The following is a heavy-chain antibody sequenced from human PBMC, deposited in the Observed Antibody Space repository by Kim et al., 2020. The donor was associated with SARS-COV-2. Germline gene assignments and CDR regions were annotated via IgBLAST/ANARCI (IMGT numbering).Heavy chain of an antibody. CDR3: ASTLPGIAVAGQFDY. D-gene: IGHD6-19*01. Sequence: PSLKRRVPQSIDTSKNQFSLKLSSVTAADTAVYYCASTLPGIAVAGQFDYWGQGTLVTVSS. J-gene: IGHJ4*02. V-gene: IGHV4-39*01.